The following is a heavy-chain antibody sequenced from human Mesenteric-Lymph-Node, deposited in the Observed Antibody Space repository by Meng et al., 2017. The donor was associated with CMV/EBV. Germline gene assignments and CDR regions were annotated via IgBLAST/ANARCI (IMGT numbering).Heavy chain of an antibody. CDR1: GYSISSGYY. J-gene: IGHJ4*02. Sequence: GSLRLSCTVSGYSISSGYYWGWIRQPPGKGLEWIASIWHSGSTYYNPSLRSRVTISVDTSKNQFSLRLSSVTAADTAVYYCARVGITIFGVLSHLDYWGQGMLVTVSS. CDR3: ARVGITIFGVLSHLDY. V-gene: IGHV4-38-2*02. CDR2: IWHSGST. D-gene: IGHD3-3*01.